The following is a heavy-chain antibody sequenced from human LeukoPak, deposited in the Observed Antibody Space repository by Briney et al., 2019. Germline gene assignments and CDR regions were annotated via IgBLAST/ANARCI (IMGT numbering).Heavy chain of an antibody. V-gene: IGHV3-23*01. CDR2: IRPTGTNT. CDR3: AKLAFYETSAPLRDISF. Sequence: GGSLRLSCAASGFPFNTYAMSWVRQAPGKGLEYISVIRPTGTNTYYASSVKGRFTISRDDSRTTVYLQMSSLRAEDTAIYYCAKLAFYETSAPLRDISFWGQGTLVTVSS. CDR1: GFPFNTYA. D-gene: IGHD3-3*02. J-gene: IGHJ4*02.